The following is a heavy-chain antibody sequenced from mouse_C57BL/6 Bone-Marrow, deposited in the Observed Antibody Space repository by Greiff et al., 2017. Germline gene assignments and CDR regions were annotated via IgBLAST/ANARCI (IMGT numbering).Heavy chain of an antibody. CDR1: GYTFTSSW. V-gene: IGHV1-64*01. Sequence: QVQLQQPGAELVKPGASVKLSCKASGYTFTSSWMPWVKQRPGQGLEWIGMINPNSGSTNYTEKLKSKATLHVDKSSSTAYMQLSSLTSEDSAVYYCARSKRRIEPFAYWRQGTLVTVSA. CDR2: INPNSGST. CDR3: ARSKRRIEPFAY. J-gene: IGHJ3*01.